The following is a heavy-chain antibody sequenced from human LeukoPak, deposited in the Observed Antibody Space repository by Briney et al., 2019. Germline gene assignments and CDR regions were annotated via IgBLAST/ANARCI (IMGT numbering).Heavy chain of an antibody. CDR2: ISSSSSDI. CDR1: GFTLSDFA. CDR3: SNGVGRVGATFHS. D-gene: IGHD1-26*01. Sequence: PGGPLTLSCVDSGFTLSDFAMKWLRQAPGKGLEWVSYISSSSSDIYYADSVKGRFTISRDNAENSLYLQKSTLSVEDTGVYYCSNGVGRVGATFHSWGQGTLVTVSS. J-gene: IGHJ4*02. V-gene: IGHV3-48*01.